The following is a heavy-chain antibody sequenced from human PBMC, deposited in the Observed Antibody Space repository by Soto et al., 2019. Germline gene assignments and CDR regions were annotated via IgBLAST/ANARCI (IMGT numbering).Heavy chain of an antibody. V-gene: IGHV3-48*03. CDR3: ARALRQWGYFDY. CDR2: ISSSGSTI. Sequence: VQLVESGGGVVQSGRSLRLSCAASGFTFSSYEMNWVRQAPGKGLEWVSYISSSGSTIYYADSVKGRFTISRDNAKNSLYLQMNSLRAEDTAVYYCARALRQWGYFDYWGQGTLVTVSS. CDR1: GFTFSSYE. J-gene: IGHJ4*02. D-gene: IGHD4-17*01.